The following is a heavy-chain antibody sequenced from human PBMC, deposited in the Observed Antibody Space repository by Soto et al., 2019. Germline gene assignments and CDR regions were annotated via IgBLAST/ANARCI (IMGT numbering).Heavy chain of an antibody. V-gene: IGHV4-31*03. CDR2: IYYSGST. CDR1: GGSISSGGYY. CDR3: ARDKIAAAGTVSRYYFDY. Sequence: SETLSLTCTVSGGSISSGGYYWSWIRQHPGKGLEWIGYIYYSGSTYYNPSLKSRVTISVDTSKNQFSLKLSSVTAADTAVYYCARDKIAAAGTVSRYYFDYWGQGTLVTVSS. J-gene: IGHJ4*02. D-gene: IGHD6-13*01.